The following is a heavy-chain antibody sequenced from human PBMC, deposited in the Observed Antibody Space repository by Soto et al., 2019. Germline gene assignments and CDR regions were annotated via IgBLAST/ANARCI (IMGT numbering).Heavy chain of an antibody. Sequence: GGALRLSCAASGFTFSSYDKHWGRQATGKGLEWVSAIGTAGDTYYPGSVKGRFTISGDNSKNTLYLQMNSLRAEDTAVYYCARDPGYDILTRYYSGAFDIWGQATMVTVSS. J-gene: IGHJ3*02. V-gene: IGHV3-13*01. CDR1: GFTFSSYD. CDR2: IGTAGDT. CDR3: ARDPGYDILTRYYSGAFDI. D-gene: IGHD3-9*01.